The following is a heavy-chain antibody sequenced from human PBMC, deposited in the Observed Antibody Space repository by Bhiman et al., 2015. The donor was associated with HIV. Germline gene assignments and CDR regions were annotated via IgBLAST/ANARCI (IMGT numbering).Heavy chain of an antibody. Sequence: EVQLVESGGVVVQPGGSLRLSCAASGFTFDDYAMHWVRQAPGKGLEWVSLISWDGGGTYYADSVKGRFTISRDNAKKSMFLQMNSLRAEDTAVYYCARGYTYGHGRHGFDYWGQGIVVTVSS. D-gene: IGHD5-18*01. V-gene: IGHV3-43D*03. CDR1: GFTFDDYA. CDR2: ISWDGGGT. J-gene: IGHJ4*02. CDR3: ARGYTYGHGRHGFDY.